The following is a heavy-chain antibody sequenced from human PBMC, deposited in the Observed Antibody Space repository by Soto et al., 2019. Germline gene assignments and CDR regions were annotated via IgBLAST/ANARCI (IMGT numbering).Heavy chain of an antibody. J-gene: IGHJ5*02. CDR1: FYPLSSYHY. V-gene: IGHV4-38-2*02. Sequence: PSEPLSLTSYVFFYPLSSYHYFGFIRQPPVKGLEWIGTIYHSGSTYYNPSLKSRVTISVDTSKNQFSLKLTSVTAADTAVYSCARGGIVVVVPVPHWFDPWGRGTLVTVSS. D-gene: IGHD2-15*01. CDR2: IYHSGST. CDR3: ARGGIVVVVPVPHWFDP.